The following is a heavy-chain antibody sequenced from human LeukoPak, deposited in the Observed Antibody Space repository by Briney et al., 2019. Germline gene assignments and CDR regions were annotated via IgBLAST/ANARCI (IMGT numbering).Heavy chain of an antibody. CDR3: ARGGYSYGYPGIVATIMRYYYGMDV. CDR2: MNPNSGNT. Sequence: ASVKVSCKASGYTFTSYDINWVRQATGQGLEWMGWMNPNSGNTGYAQKFQGRVTMTRNTSINTAYMELSSLRSEDTAVYYCARGGYSYGYPGIVATIMRYYYGMDVWGQGTTVTVSS. CDR1: GYTFTSYD. D-gene: IGHD5-18*01. J-gene: IGHJ6*02. V-gene: IGHV1-8*01.